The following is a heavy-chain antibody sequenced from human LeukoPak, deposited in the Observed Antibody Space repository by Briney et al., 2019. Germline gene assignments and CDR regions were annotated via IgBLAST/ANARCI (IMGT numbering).Heavy chain of an antibody. D-gene: IGHD5-12*01. CDR1: GWSFSGYY. CDR2: INHSGST. Sequence: AETLSLTFAVYGWSFSGYYWSWIRQPPGKGLDWIGEINHSGSTNYNPSLKSRVTISVDTSKNQFSLKLSSVTAADTAVYYCARGGGYASPIGYWGQGALVTVSS. CDR3: ARGGGYASPIGY. V-gene: IGHV4-34*01. J-gene: IGHJ4*02.